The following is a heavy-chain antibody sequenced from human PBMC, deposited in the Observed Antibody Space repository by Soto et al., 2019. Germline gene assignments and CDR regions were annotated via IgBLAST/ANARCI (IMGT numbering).Heavy chain of an antibody. V-gene: IGHV1-69*01. CDR3: ARDRDDYGSGNYYNRIDF. Sequence: QVQLVQSGAEVKKPGSSVQVSCKASGGIFSTYAISWLRQAPGQGLEWMGGSIPLFGTPNYAQRFQGRVTITADESTSTAYMELSRLRSEDTAVYYCARDRDDYGSGNYYNRIDFWGQGTLVTVSS. CDR1: GGIFSTYA. CDR2: SIPLFGTP. J-gene: IGHJ4*02. D-gene: IGHD3-10*01.